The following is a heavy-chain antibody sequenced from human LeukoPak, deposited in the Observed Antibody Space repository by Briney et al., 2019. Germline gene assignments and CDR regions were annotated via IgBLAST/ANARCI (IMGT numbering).Heavy chain of an antibody. CDR3: ARAAYCGGDCYLFDY. V-gene: IGHV4-31*03. J-gene: IGHJ4*02. CDR1: GGSISSGGYY. Sequence: PQTLSLTCTVSGGSISSGGYYWSWIRQHPGKGLEWIGYIYYSGSTYYNPSLKSRVTISVDTSKNQFSLKLSSLTAADTAVYYCARAAYCGGDCYLFDYWGQGTLVTVFS. D-gene: IGHD2-21*02. CDR2: IYYSGST.